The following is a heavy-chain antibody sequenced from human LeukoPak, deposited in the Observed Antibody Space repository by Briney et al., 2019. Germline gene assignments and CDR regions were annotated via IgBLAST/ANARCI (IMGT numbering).Heavy chain of an antibody. J-gene: IGHJ4*02. CDR1: GGSISSYY. CDR3: ARHPFATPFDY. CDR2: AYYSGHT. D-gene: IGHD2-15*01. V-gene: IGHV4-59*08. Sequence: SETLSLTCTVSGGSISSYYWSFIRQPPVQGLEWIGYAYYSGHTNYNSSLKSRVTMSLDTSKSQFSLRLSSVTAADTAVYFCARHPFATPFDYWGPGTLVTVSS.